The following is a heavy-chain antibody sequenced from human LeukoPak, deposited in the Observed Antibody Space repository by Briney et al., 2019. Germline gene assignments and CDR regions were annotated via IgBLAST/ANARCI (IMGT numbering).Heavy chain of an antibody. Sequence: PLASVKVSCKASGYTFTGYYMHWVRQAPGQGLEWMGWINPNSGGTNYAQKFQGRVTMTRDTSISTAYMELSRLRPDDTAVYYCARVGAYCGGDCYSDYWGQGTLVTVSS. V-gene: IGHV1-2*02. J-gene: IGHJ4*02. CDR2: INPNSGGT. D-gene: IGHD2-21*02. CDR1: GYTFTGYY. CDR3: ARVGAYCGGDCYSDY.